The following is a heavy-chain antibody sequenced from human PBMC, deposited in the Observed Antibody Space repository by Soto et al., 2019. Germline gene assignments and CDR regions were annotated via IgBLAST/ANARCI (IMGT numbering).Heavy chain of an antibody. CDR2: IIPIFGTA. CDR3: ASSTYCGGDCYEYYYYYYGMDV. CDR1: GGTFSSYA. D-gene: IGHD2-21*02. V-gene: IGHV1-69*01. Sequence: QVQLVQSGAEVKKPGSSVKVSCKASGGTFSSYAISWVRQAPGQGLEWMGGIIPIFGTANYAQKFQGRVTITADESTSTAYMELSSLRSEDTAVYYCASSTYCGGDCYEYYYYYYGMDVWGQGTTVTVS. J-gene: IGHJ6*02.